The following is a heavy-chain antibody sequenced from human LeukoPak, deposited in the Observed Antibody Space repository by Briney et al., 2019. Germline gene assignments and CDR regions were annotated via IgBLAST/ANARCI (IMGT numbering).Heavy chain of an antibody. V-gene: IGHV4-59*01. CDR3: ARGGWNKFDY. Sequence: SETLSLTCTVSGGSISSYYWSWSRQPAGKGLEWIGFIFYSGTTNYNPSLKSRVTISVDTSKNQFSLKLSSVTAADTAVYYCARGGWNKFDYWGQGTLVTVSS. CDR2: IFYSGTT. D-gene: IGHD3-22*01. J-gene: IGHJ4*02. CDR1: GGSISSYY.